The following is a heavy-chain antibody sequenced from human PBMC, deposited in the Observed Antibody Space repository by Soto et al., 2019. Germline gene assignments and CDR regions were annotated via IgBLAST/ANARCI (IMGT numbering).Heavy chain of an antibody. CDR1: GYSFTSYW. J-gene: IGHJ6*02. CDR2: IYPGDSDT. D-gene: IGHD3-3*01. CDR3: ASRSGGSGITISGVVMRKAYYYYYGMNV. Sequence: GDSLKISCKGSGYSFTSYWIGWVRQMPGKGLEWMGIIYPGDSDTRYSPSFQGHVTISADKSVSTAYLLLSSLKASDTAMYYRASRSGGSGITISGVVMRKAYYYYYGMNVWDQRTTVTVSS. V-gene: IGHV5-51*01.